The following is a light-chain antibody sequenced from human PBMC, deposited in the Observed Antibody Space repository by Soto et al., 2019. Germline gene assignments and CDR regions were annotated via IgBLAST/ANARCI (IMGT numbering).Light chain of an antibody. CDR3: QQYNSYPIT. CDR1: QSISSW. CDR2: KAS. Sequence: DIQMTQSPSTLFASVGDRVTITCRASQSISSWLAWYQQKPGKAPKLLIFKASSLESGVPSRFSDSGSGTEFTLTISSLQPDDFATYYCQQYNSYPITFGQGTRLEIK. V-gene: IGKV1-5*03. J-gene: IGKJ5*01.